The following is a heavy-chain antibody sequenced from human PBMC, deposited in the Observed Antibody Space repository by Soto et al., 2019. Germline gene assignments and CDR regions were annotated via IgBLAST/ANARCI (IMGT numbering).Heavy chain of an antibody. Sequence: QVQLQESGPGPVKPSETLSLTCSVSGGSISGHYWSWVRQTPGKGLEWIGYIYYSGSTNYNPSLKSRVTISVDTSKNQFSLRLTSVTAADTAVYYCARGPYYDLIWNYYYMDVWGKGTTVTVSS. J-gene: IGHJ6*03. V-gene: IGHV4-59*08. CDR2: IYYSGST. D-gene: IGHD3-16*01. CDR1: GGSISGHY. CDR3: ARGPYYDLIWNYYYMDV.